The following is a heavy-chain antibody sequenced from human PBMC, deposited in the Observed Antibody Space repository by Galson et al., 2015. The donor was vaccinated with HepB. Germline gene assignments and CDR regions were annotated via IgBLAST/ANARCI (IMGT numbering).Heavy chain of an antibody. CDR2: ISPKTGGT. CDR3: ASYNMDV. V-gene: IGHV1-2*02. Sequence: SVKVSCKASGYTFTDFYIYWVRQAPGQGLEWMGWISPKTGGTNLAQKFQGRVTMTRDTSINTAYMELSRLRPDDTGMYYCASYNMDVWGQGTTVTVSS. J-gene: IGHJ6*02. CDR1: GYTFTDFY. D-gene: IGHD5-24*01.